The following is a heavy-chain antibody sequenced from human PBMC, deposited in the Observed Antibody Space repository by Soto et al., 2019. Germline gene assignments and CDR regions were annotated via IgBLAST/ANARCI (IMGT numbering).Heavy chain of an antibody. Sequence: QVQLQESGPGLLKPSETLSLTCSVSGGSVSDKTYYWSWIRQPPGKRLEWIGYVYYSGTTNYNPSLKSRVHISVDLSNNLFSLRLRSVTTADTALYYCARTTAVPNTLRSRYFFDYWGQGTLVTVSS. J-gene: IGHJ4*02. V-gene: IGHV4-61*01. D-gene: IGHD4-17*01. CDR1: GGSVSDKTYY. CDR2: VYYSGTT. CDR3: ARTTAVPNTLRSRYFFDY.